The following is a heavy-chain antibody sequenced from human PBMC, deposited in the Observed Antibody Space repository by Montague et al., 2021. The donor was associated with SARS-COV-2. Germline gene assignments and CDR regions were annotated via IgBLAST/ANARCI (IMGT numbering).Heavy chain of an antibody. CDR2: TNPNTGNT. J-gene: IGHJ3*02. D-gene: IGHD4-23*01. V-gene: IGHV1-8*01. CDR3: AVAYGGPRNAFDI. Sequence: SVKVSCKASGDTFNSNDINWMRQATGQGLEWMGWTNPNTGNTGHVQKFQGRVTMTRDTSISTVYMELSSLRSDDTAVYYCAVAYGGPRNAFDIWGQGTMVTVSS. CDR1: GDTFNSND.